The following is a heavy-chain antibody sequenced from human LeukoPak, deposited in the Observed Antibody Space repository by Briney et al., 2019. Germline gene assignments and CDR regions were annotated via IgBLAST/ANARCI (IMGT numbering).Heavy chain of an antibody. CDR1: GGSISSGSYY. Sequence: SQTLSLTCTVSGGSISSGSYYWSWIRQPAGKGLEWIGRIYTSGSTNYNPSLKSRVTMSVDMSKNQFSLKLSSVTAADTAVYYCARSSSRRSVDYWGQGTLVTVSS. V-gene: IGHV4-61*02. J-gene: IGHJ4*02. CDR3: ARSSSRRSVDY. D-gene: IGHD6-13*01. CDR2: IYTSGST.